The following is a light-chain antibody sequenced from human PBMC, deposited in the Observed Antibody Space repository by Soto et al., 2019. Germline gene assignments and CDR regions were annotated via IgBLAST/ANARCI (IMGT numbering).Light chain of an antibody. CDR1: QSVRSSY. CDR2: GAS. Sequence: EIVLTQPPCTLSLSPGERATLSCRASQSVRSSYLAWYQQKPGQAPRLLIYGASSRATGIPDRFSGSGSGTDFTLTISRLEPEDFAVYYCQQYGSSLYTFGQGTKLEIK. V-gene: IGKV3-20*01. CDR3: QQYGSSLYT. J-gene: IGKJ2*01.